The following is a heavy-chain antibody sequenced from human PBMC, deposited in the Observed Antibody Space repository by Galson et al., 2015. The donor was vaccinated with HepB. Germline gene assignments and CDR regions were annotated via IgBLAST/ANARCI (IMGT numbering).Heavy chain of an antibody. CDR3: ATDYYDSSGSWYFDL. D-gene: IGHD3-22*01. J-gene: IGHJ2*01. CDR2: IVVGSGNT. CDR1: GFTFTSSA. Sequence: SVKVSCKASGFTFTSSAMQWVRQARGQRLEWIGWIVVGSGNTNYAQKFQGRVTITADESTSTAYMELSSLRSEDTAVYYCATDYYDSSGSWYFDLWGRGTLVTVSS. V-gene: IGHV1-58*02.